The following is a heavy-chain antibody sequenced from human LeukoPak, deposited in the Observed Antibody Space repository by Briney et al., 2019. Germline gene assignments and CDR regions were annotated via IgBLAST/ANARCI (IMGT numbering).Heavy chain of an antibody. CDR2: ISRII. CDR1: GFTFSSYW. J-gene: IGHJ3*02. CDR3: VRDTAYAFDM. D-gene: IGHD2-21*02. Sequence: GGSLRLSCAASGFTFSSYWMSWVRQAPGKGLEWVSYISRIISYADSVKGRFTMSRDNAKNSLYLQMNSLRAEDTAVYYCVRDTAYAFDMWGQGTMVTVSS. V-gene: IGHV3-48*01.